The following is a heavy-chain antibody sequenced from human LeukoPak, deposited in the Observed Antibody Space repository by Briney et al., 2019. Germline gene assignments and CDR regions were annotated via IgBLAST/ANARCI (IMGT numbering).Heavy chain of an antibody. V-gene: IGHV3-64*01. CDR1: GFAFSSYG. Sequence: GGSLRLSCAASGFAFSSYGMHWVRQAPGKGLEYVSSISNNGGSTYYGNSVKGRFTISRDNSKNTLYLQMGSLRAEDMAVCYCARDRELLWFAGVDHWGQGTLVTVSS. CDR3: ARDRELLWFAGVDH. D-gene: IGHD3-10*01. J-gene: IGHJ4*02. CDR2: ISNNGGST.